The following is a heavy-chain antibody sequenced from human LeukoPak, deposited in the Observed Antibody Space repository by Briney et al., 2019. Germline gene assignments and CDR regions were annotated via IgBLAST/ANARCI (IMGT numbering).Heavy chain of an antibody. CDR1: GGAFSGYY. CDR3: ARDSYYYGSGIDY. CDR2: INHSGST. Sequence: SETLSLTCAVYGGAFSGYYWSWIRQPPGKGLEWIGEINHSGSTNYNPSLKSRVTISVGTSQNQFSLNLNSVTAADTAVYYCARDSYYYGSGIDYWGQGTLVTVSS. J-gene: IGHJ4*02. D-gene: IGHD3-10*01. V-gene: IGHV4-34*01.